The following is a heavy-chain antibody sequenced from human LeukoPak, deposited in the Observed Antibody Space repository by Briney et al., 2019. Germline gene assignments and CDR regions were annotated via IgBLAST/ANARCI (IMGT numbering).Heavy chain of an antibody. V-gene: IGHV4-38-2*01. CDR3: VKLLWFGELTHPDTFDI. D-gene: IGHD3-10*01. CDR2: IYHSGST. Sequence: SETLSLTCAVYGGSFSGCYWGWIRQPPGKGLEWIGSIYHSGSTYYNPSLKSRVTISVDTSKNQFSLKLSSVTAADTAVYYCVKLLWFGELTHPDTFDIWGQGTMVTVSS. CDR1: GGSFSGCY. J-gene: IGHJ3*02.